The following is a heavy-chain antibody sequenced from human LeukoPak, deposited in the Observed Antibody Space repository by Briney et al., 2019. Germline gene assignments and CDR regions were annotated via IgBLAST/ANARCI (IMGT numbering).Heavy chain of an antibody. V-gene: IGHV3-30*02. CDR1: GFIFRNHG. J-gene: IGHJ4*02. CDR2: IWYDGSEK. D-gene: IGHD3-22*01. CDR3: AKDLSSGWSFDS. Sequence: PGGSLRLSCAASGFIFRNHGMHWVRQAPGKGLEWVTFIWYDGSEKYYADSVRGRFTISRDNSKNTVNLQMNSLRTEDTALYYCAKDLSSGWSFDSWGQGTLVTASS.